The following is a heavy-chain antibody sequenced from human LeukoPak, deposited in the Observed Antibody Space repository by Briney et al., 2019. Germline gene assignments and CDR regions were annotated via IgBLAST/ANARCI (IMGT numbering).Heavy chain of an antibody. J-gene: IGHJ3*02. V-gene: IGHV4-59*12. Sequence: SETLSLTCTVSGGSISRYYWSWIRQPPGKGLEWMGYIYYSGSTNYNPSLKSRVTISVTTSKNQSSLKLSSVTAADTAVYYCASGDTAMATDAFDTWGQGTMVTVSS. CDR2: IYYSGST. CDR3: ASGDTAMATDAFDT. CDR1: GGSISRYY. D-gene: IGHD5-18*01.